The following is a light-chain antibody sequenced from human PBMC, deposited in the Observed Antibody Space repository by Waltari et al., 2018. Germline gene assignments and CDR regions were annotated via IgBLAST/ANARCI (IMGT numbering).Light chain of an antibody. CDR2: EGS. J-gene: IGLJ1*01. Sequence: QSALTQPASVSGSPGQSLTIPCTGTSRAVGSYNFVSWYQHHPGKAPKLMIFEGSRRPSGISNRFSGSKSGNTASLTISGLQAEDEADYYCCSYAGSRTYVFGAGTKVTVL. V-gene: IGLV2-23*01. CDR1: SRAVGSYNF. CDR3: CSYAGSRTYV.